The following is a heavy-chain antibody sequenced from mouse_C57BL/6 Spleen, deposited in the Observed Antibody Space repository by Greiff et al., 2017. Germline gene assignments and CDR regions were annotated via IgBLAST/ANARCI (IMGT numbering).Heavy chain of an antibody. V-gene: IGHV1-80*01. Sequence: LQESGAELVKPGASVKISCKASGYAFSSYWMNWVKQRPGKGLEWIGQIYPGDGDTNYNGKFKGKATLTADKSSSTAYMQLSSLTSEDSAVYFCARGDSSGPAWFAYWGQGTLVTVSA. D-gene: IGHD3-2*02. J-gene: IGHJ3*01. CDR1: GYAFSSYW. CDR3: ARGDSSGPAWFAY. CDR2: IYPGDGDT.